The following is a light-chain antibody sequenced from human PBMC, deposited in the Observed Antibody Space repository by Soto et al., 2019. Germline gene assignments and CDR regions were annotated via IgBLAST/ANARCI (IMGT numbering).Light chain of an antibody. CDR3: QHANIFPIT. CDR1: QDILSW. Sequence: DIQMTQSPSSVSASVGDRVTITCWASQDILSWLAWYQQKPGEAPRLLIYASSNLQSGVPSRFSGSGSGKDLTLPISSLQPEDFATYYCQHANIFPITYGPGIRLDIK. J-gene: IGKJ3*01. V-gene: IGKV1-12*01. CDR2: ASS.